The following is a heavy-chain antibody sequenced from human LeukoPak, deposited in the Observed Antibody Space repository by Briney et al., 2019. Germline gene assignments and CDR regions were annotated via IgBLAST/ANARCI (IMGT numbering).Heavy chain of an antibody. CDR3: ARDSGSYDPDAFDI. D-gene: IGHD1-26*01. CDR2: ISYDGSNK. CDR1: GFTFSSYA. V-gene: IGHV3-30*04. Sequence: GGSLRLSCAASGFTFSSYAMHWVRQAPGKVLEWVAVISYDGSNKYYADSVKGRFTISRDNSKNTLYLQMNSLRAEDTAVYYCARDSGSYDPDAFDIWGQGTMVTVSS. J-gene: IGHJ3*02.